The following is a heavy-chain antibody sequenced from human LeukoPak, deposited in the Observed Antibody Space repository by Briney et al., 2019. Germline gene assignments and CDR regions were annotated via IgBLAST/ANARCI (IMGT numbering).Heavy chain of an antibody. CDR3: ARGLRGVVVTAIPYYYYYMDV. D-gene: IGHD2-21*02. V-gene: IGHV4-34*01. CDR1: GGSFSGYY. Sequence: SETLSLTCAVYGGSFSGYYWSWIRQPPGKGLEWIGEINRSGSTNYNPSLKSRVTISVDTSKNQFSLKLSSVTAADTAVYYCARGLRGVVVTAIPYYYYYMDVWGKGTTVTVSS. CDR2: INRSGST. J-gene: IGHJ6*03.